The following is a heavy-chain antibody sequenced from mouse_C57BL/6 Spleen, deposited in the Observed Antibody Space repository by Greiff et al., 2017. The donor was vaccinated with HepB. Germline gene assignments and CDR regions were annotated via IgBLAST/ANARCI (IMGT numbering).Heavy chain of an antibody. CDR3: ARIYYDYAGFDY. D-gene: IGHD2-4*01. J-gene: IGHJ3*01. CDR1: GYTFTDYY. Sequence: EVQLQQSGPELVKPGASVKISCKASGYTFTDYYMNWVKQSHGKSLEWIGDINPNNGGTSYNQKFKGKATLTVDKSSSTAYMELRSLTSEDSAVYYCARIYYDYAGFDYWGQGTLVTVSA. CDR2: INPNNGGT. V-gene: IGHV1-26*01.